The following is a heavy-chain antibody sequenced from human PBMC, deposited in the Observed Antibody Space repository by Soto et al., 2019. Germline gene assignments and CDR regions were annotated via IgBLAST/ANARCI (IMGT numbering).Heavy chain of an antibody. Sequence: GGSLRLSCAAPGFTFSSFWMSWVRQAPGKGLEWVANIKQDGSEKYYVDSVEGRFTISRDNAKKSLYLQMDSLRAEDTAVYYCARGPAFPPFFDYWGQGTLVTVSS. CDR2: IKQDGSEK. D-gene: IGHD2-2*01. CDR3: ARGPAFPPFFDY. CDR1: GFTFSSFW. J-gene: IGHJ4*02. V-gene: IGHV3-7*03.